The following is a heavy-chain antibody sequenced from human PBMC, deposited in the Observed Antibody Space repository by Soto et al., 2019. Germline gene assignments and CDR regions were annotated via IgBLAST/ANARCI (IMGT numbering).Heavy chain of an antibody. V-gene: IGHV3-33*01. CDR2: IWYDGSNK. Sequence: PGGSLRLSCAASGFTFSSYGMHWVRQAPGKGLEWVAVIWYDGSNKYYADSVKGRFTISRDNSKNTLYLQMNSLRAEDTAVYYCARDPPGVNLGYCSSTSCYTGDGMDVWGQGTTVTVSS. CDR3: ARDPPGVNLGYCSSTSCYTGDGMDV. J-gene: IGHJ6*02. D-gene: IGHD2-2*02. CDR1: GFTFSSYG.